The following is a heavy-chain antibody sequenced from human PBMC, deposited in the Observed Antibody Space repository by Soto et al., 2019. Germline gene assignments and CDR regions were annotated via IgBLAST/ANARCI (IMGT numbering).Heavy chain of an antibody. J-gene: IGHJ4*02. CDR3: GHRRGFGELGY. CDR1: GFSLRTSGVG. D-gene: IGHD3-10*01. V-gene: IGHV2-5*02. Sequence: QITLKESGPTLVRPTQTLTLTCTFSGFSLRTSGVGVGWIRQPPGKALEWLALIYWDDNKLYSPSLKSRLTIAKGYDKNQVVLTMTNMDPLDTATYYCGHRRGFGELGYWGQGTLVTVSS. CDR2: IYWDDNK.